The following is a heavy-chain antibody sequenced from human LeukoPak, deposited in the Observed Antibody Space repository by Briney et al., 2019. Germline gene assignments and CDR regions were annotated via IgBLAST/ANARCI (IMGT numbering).Heavy chain of an antibody. D-gene: IGHD7-27*01. CDR2: IYHTGST. V-gene: IGHV4-59*02. J-gene: IGHJ4*02. CDR3: ASRELGNDY. Sequence: SETLSLTCTISGGSVSDYYWSWIRQSPGKGLEWIGYIYHTGSTSYSPSLKSRVTISADTSQNQFSLKLSSVTAADTAVYYCASRELGNDYWGQGTLVAVSS. CDR1: GGSVSDYY.